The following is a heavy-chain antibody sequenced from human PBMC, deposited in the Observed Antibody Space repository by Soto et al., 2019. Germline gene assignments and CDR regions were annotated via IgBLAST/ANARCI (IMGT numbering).Heavy chain of an antibody. CDR2: ISSSSNTI. J-gene: IGHJ3*02. D-gene: IGHD2-2*02. CDR1: GFSFSAFS. Sequence: GGTLRLSCASSGFSFSAFSINWGRQAPGKGLEWVSYISSSSNTIYYADSVKGRFTISRDNAQNTLYLQMNSLRDEDTAVYYCAREGGRHCSPTRCYNAFDIWGQGTMVTVSS. V-gene: IGHV3-48*02. CDR3: AREGGRHCSPTRCYNAFDI.